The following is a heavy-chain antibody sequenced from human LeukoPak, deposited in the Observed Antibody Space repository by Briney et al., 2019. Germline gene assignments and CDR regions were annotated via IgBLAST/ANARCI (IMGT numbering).Heavy chain of an antibody. CDR3: AKHYGDYGILDY. J-gene: IGHJ4*02. V-gene: IGHV3-30*02. Sequence: GGSLRLSCAASGFTFSNYWMHWVRRAPGKGLEWVAFIRYDGSNKYYADSVKGRFTISRDNSKNTLYLQMNSLRAEDTAVYYCAKHYGDYGILDYWGQGTLVTVSS. D-gene: IGHD4-17*01. CDR1: GFTFSNYW. CDR2: IRYDGSNK.